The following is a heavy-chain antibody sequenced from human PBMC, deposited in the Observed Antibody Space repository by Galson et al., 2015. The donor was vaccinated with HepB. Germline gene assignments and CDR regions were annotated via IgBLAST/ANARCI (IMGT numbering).Heavy chain of an antibody. V-gene: IGHV3-11*06. CDR3: ASFYDTSGYYEDF. J-gene: IGHJ4*02. CDR2: ISSSGSYT. CDR1: RFTFSDYY. D-gene: IGHD3-22*01. Sequence: SLRLSCAASRFTFSDYYMSWIRQAPGKGLEWVSYISSSGSYTNYADSVRGRFAISRDNAKNTLYLQMHSLRAEDTAVYYCASFYDTSGYYEDFWGQGTLVTVSS.